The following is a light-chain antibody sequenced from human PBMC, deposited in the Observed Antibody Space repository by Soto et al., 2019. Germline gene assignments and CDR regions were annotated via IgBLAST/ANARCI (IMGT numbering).Light chain of an antibody. J-gene: IGKJ4*01. V-gene: IGKV1-5*03. CDR3: QQYHSYSLT. CDR2: KVS. CDR1: QSISSW. Sequence: DIQMTQSPSTLSASVGDRVTITCRASQSISSWLAWYQKKPVKAPKLMIYKVSSLEGGVPSRFSGSGSGTDFSLNISSLQTDDFATDYGQQYHSYSLTFGGGTKVDIK.